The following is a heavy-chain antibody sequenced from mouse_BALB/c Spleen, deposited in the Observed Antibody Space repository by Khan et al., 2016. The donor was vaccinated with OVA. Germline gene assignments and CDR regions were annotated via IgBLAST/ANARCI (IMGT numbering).Heavy chain of an antibody. CDR3: ARSVTITTVVATDFDY. D-gene: IGHD1-1*01. J-gene: IGHJ2*01. CDR2: ISYSGRT. CDR1: GYSITSDYA. V-gene: IGHV3-2*02. Sequence: VQLKQSGPGLVKPSQSLSLTCTVTGYSITSDYAWNWIRQFPGNKLEWMGYISYSGRTSYNPSLKSRISITRDTSKNQFFLPLNSVTTEETATYYCARSVTITTVVATDFDYWGQGTTLTVSS.